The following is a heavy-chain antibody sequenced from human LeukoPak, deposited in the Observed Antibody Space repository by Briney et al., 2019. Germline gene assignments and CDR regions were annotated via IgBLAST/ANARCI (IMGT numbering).Heavy chain of an antibody. CDR2: IYMGGGT. Sequence: GGSLRLSCTASGFSVSDSYMTWVRQAPGKGLEWVSVIYMGGGTFYADSVKGRFTISRDNSENILFLQMKGLRAEDTAVYYCARAGGLRIAVAPIDYWGQGTLVTVS. J-gene: IGHJ4*02. D-gene: IGHD6-19*01. CDR1: GFSVSDSY. CDR3: ARAGGLRIAVAPIDY. V-gene: IGHV3-53*01.